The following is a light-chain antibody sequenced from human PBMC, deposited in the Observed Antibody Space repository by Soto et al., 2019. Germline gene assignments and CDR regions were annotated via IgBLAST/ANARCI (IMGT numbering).Light chain of an antibody. CDR3: QQYYTLPLT. J-gene: IGKJ4*01. CDR2: WAS. V-gene: IGKV4-1*01. CDR1: LSVLFTSNNKNY. Sequence: IGMTHSPDSLSVSLGDMSTIYCDYTLSVLFTSNNKNYLAWYQQKPGQPPKLLLSWASARESGVPERFSGSGSGTLFTLSISSLQAEDVAVYYCQQYYTLPLTFGGGTKVDIK.